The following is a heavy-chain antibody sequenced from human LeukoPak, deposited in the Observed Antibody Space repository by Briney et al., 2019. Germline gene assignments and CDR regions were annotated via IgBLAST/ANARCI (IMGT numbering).Heavy chain of an antibody. CDR1: GFTFSSYS. J-gene: IGHJ4*02. CDR3: ARDLGDYDFWSGLSNY. V-gene: IGHV3-48*01. D-gene: IGHD3-3*01. Sequence: PGGSLRLSCAASGFTFSSYSMDWVRQAPGKGLEWVSYISSSSSTIYYADSVKGRFTISRDNAKNSLYLQMNSLRAEDTAVYYCARDLGDYDFWSGLSNYWGQGTLVTVSS. CDR2: ISSSSSTI.